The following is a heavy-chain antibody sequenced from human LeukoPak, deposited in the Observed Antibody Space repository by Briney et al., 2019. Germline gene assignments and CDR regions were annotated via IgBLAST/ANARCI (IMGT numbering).Heavy chain of an antibody. V-gene: IGHV3-30*02. J-gene: IGHJ5*02. Sequence: GGSLRLSCAASGCTFSSYGMHWVRQAPGKGLEWVAFIRYDGSNKYYADSVKGRFTISRDNSKNTLYLQMNSLRAEDTAVYYCAKFTGRPGADYGGNPWDRSWGQGTLVTVSS. CDR1: GCTFSSYG. CDR3: AKFTGRPGADYGGNPWDRS. D-gene: IGHD4-23*01. CDR2: IRYDGSNK.